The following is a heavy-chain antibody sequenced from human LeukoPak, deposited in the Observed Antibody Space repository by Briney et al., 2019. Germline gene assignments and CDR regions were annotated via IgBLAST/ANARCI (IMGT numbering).Heavy chain of an antibody. J-gene: IGHJ4*02. D-gene: IGHD3-22*01. CDR2: IYYSGST. CDR3: ARVGDYYDSSGSDY. CDR1: GGSISNGDYY. Sequence: PSQTLSLTCTVSGGSISNGDYYWTWIRQPPGKGLEWIGSIYYSGSTYYNPSLKSRVTISVDTSKNQFSLKLSSVTAADTAVYYCARVGDYYDSSGSDYWGQGTLVTVSS. V-gene: IGHV4-39*07.